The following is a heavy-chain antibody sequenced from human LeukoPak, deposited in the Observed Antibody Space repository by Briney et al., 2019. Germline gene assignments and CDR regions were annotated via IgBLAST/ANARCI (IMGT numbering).Heavy chain of an antibody. Sequence: GGSLRLSCTASGFTFGDYAMSWFRQAPGKGLEWVGLIRSKAYGGTTEYAASVKGRFTISRDNAKNSLYLQMSSLRAEDTAVYYCARKGELERQRSWDYWGQGTLVTVSS. CDR2: IRSKAYGGTT. CDR1: GFTFGDYA. J-gene: IGHJ4*02. CDR3: ARKGELERQRSWDY. D-gene: IGHD1-1*01. V-gene: IGHV3-49*03.